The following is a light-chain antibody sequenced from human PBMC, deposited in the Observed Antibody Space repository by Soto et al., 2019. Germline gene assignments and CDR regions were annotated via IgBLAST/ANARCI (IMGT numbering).Light chain of an antibody. CDR1: SSNFGSNN. Sequence: QSVLTQPPSASGTPGQTVTISCSGSSSNFGSNNVNWYQQLPGTAPKLLIYSSNQRPSGVPDRFTGSKSGTSASLAISGLQSEDEADYSCATWDDSLNGLVFGGGTKLTVL. J-gene: IGLJ2*01. V-gene: IGLV1-44*01. CDR2: SSN. CDR3: ATWDDSLNGLV.